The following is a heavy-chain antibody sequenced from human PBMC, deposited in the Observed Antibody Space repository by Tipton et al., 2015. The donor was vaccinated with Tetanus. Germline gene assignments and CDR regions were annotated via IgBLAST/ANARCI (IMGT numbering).Heavy chain of an antibody. CDR1: GFTFSSYA. CDR2: IRQDGNIQ. D-gene: IGHD2-15*01. J-gene: IGHJ3*02. CDR3: AKEGCSRCNGDSRFDI. Sequence: SLRLSCAASGFTFSSYAMSWVRQAPGKGLEWVANIRQDGNIQYYVDSVKGRFTISRDNAKNSLYLQMNSLRAEDTAVYYCAKEGCSRCNGDSRFDIWGQGTKVTVSS. V-gene: IGHV3-7*01.